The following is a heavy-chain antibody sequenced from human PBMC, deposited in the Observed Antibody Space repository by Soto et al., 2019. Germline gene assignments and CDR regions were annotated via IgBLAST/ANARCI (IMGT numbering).Heavy chain of an antibody. J-gene: IGHJ5*02. CDR3: ARVPSP. Sequence: SETLSLTCTVSGASMSSGGYYWTWIRQSPGKGLEWIGYIYHSGSTYYNPSLKSRVAISVDRSKNQFSLKLSSVTAADTAVYYCARVPSPWGQGTLVTVSS. CDR2: IYHSGST. CDR1: GASMSSGGYY. V-gene: IGHV4-30-2*06.